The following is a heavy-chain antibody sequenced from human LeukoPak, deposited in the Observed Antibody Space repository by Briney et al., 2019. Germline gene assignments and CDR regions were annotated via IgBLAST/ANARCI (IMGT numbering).Heavy chain of an antibody. CDR3: AKNLYSDILPTWDH. V-gene: IGHV3-23*05. CDR2: VTNSGATT. D-gene: IGHD3-9*01. Sequence: PGGSLRLSCAASGFTFSSYAMSWVRQAPGKGLGWVSCVTNSGATTYYPDSVKGRFTISRDNSKNPLYLQMNKLRADDTAVYYCAKNLYSDILPTWDHWGQGTLVTVSS. J-gene: IGHJ4*02. CDR1: GFTFSSYA.